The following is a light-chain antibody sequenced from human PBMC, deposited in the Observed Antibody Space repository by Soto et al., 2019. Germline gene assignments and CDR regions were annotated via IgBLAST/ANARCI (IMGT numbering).Light chain of an antibody. Sequence: SVLTQPPSASGSPGQSVTISCTGTSSDVGGYNYVSWYQQHPGKAPKLMIYEVSKRPSGVPDRFSGSKSGNTASLTVSGLQAEDEADYYCSSYAGSNTDYVFGTGTKVTVL. CDR2: EVS. J-gene: IGLJ1*01. CDR1: SSDVGGYNY. V-gene: IGLV2-8*01. CDR3: SSYAGSNTDYV.